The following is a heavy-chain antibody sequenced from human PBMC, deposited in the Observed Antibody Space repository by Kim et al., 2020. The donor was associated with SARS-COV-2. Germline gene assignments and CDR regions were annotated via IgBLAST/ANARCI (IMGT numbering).Heavy chain of an antibody. J-gene: IGHJ6*02. CDR1: GFTFSSYD. Sequence: GGSLRLSCAASGFTFSSYDMHWVRQATGKGLEWVSAIGTAGDTYYPGSVKGRFTISRENAKNSLYLQMNSLRAGDTAVYYCARAAPRGYYPYYYYGMDVWGQGTTVTVSS. CDR2: IGTAGDT. CDR3: ARAAPRGYYPYYYYGMDV. D-gene: IGHD3-22*01. V-gene: IGHV3-13*01.